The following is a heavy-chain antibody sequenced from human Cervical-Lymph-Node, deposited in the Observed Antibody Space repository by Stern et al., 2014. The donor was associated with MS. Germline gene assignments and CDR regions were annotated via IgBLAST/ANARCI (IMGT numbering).Heavy chain of an antibody. D-gene: IGHD3-3*01. Sequence: QVQLVQSGAEVKKPGASVKVSCKASGYTFTSYGISWVRQAPGQGLEWMGWIIAYNGNTNYAQKLQGRVTMTTDTSTSQAYMELRSLRSDDTAVYYCARTQYYDFWSGYSDYWGQGTLGTVSS. J-gene: IGHJ4*02. CDR3: ARTQYYDFWSGYSDY. CDR1: GYTFTSYG. CDR2: IIAYNGNT. V-gene: IGHV1-18*04.